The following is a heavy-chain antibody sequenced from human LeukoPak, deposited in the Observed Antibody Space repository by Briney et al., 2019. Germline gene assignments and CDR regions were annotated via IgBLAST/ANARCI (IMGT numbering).Heavy chain of an antibody. CDR3: ARVWGWSGDYFDY. Sequence: GGSLRLSCAASGFTFSSYSMNWVRQAPGKGLEWVSYISSSSSTIYYADSVKGRFTISRDNARNSLYLQMNSLRAEDTAVYYCARVWGWSGDYFDYWGQGTLVTVSS. CDR1: GFTFSSYS. J-gene: IGHJ4*02. CDR2: ISSSSSTI. D-gene: IGHD3-10*01. V-gene: IGHV3-48*04.